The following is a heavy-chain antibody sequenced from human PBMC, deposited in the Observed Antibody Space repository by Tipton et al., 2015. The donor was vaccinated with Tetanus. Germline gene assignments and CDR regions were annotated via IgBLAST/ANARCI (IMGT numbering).Heavy chain of an antibody. V-gene: IGHV4-39*07. J-gene: IGHJ5*02. CDR1: GASISSSRRFD. CDR3: ARGVPYSTTMGSDWFDP. CDR2: ISYSGST. Sequence: LRLSCTVSGASISSSRRFDCGWIRQPPGKGLEWIGTISYSGSTSYSPSLKSRVTMSVDTSRNQFSLNLTSVTAADTALYYCARGVPYSTTMGSDWFDPWGQGTLVTVSS. D-gene: IGHD2-2*01.